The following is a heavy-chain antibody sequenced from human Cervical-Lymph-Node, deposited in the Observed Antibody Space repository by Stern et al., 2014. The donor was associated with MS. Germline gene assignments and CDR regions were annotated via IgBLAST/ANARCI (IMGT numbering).Heavy chain of an antibody. J-gene: IGHJ1*01. V-gene: IGHV3-33*01. D-gene: IGHD4-23*01. Sequence: QVQLVESGGGVVQPGRSLRLSCAASGFTFSHYGMHWVRQAPGKGLEWVAVIWYDGSKKYYADSVKGRFPISRDNSKKTLYLQMNSLRAEDTAVYYCAREGGNTAKYFQHWGQGTLVTVSS. CDR2: IWYDGSKK. CDR1: GFTFSHYG. CDR3: AREGGNTAKYFQH.